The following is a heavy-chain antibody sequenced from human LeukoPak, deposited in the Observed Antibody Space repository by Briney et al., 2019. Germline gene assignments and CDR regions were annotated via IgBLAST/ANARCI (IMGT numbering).Heavy chain of an antibody. Sequence: PSETLSLTCGVYGGSFSGYYWSWIRQPPGKGLEWIGEINHSGSTNYNPSLKSRVTISVDTPKNQFSLKLSSVTAADTAVYYCARPGGNSGDFDYWGQGTLVTVSS. V-gene: IGHV4-34*01. CDR1: GGSFSGYY. D-gene: IGHD4-23*01. CDR3: ARPGGNSGDFDY. J-gene: IGHJ4*02. CDR2: INHSGST.